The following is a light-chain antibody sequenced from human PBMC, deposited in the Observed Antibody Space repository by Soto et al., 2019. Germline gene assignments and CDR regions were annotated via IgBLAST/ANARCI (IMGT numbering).Light chain of an antibody. CDR2: EVN. Sequence: QSALTQPRSVSGSPGQSVTISCTGTSSDVGGYNYVSWYQHHPGKAPKLMIYEVNKRPSGVPDRFSASKSGNTASLTVSGFHAEDEADFYCSSYAGSSNVFGTGTKLTVL. CDR1: SSDVGGYNY. J-gene: IGLJ1*01. CDR3: SSYAGSSNV. V-gene: IGLV2-8*01.